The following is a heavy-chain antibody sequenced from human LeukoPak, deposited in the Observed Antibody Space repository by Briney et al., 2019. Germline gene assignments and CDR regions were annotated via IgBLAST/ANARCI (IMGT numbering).Heavy chain of an antibody. V-gene: IGHV4-34*01. CDR3: ARDGAGFGELLYYFDY. Sequence: SETLSLTCAVYGGSFSGYYWSWIRQPPGKGLEWIGEINHRGSPTYNPSLKSRVTISVDTSRNQLSLQLTSVTAADTAVYYCARDGAGFGELLYYFDYWGQGTLVTVSS. J-gene: IGHJ4*02. CDR1: GGSFSGYY. D-gene: IGHD3-10*01. CDR2: INHRGSP.